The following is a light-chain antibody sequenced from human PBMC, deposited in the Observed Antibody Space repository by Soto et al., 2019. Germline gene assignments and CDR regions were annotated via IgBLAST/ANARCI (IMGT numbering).Light chain of an antibody. CDR2: DVS. V-gene: IGLV2-14*01. CDR3: SSYTSSSVV. CDR1: SSDVGGYNY. J-gene: IGLJ2*01. Sequence: QSALTQPASVSGSPGQSITISCTGTSSDVGGYNYVSWYQQHPGKAPILIIYDVSNRPSGVSNRFSGSKSGNTASLTISGIQAEDEADYYCSSYTSSSVVFGGGTKVTVL.